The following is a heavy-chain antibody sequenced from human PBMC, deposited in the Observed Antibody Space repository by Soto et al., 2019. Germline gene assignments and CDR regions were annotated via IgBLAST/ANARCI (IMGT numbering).Heavy chain of an antibody. D-gene: IGHD3-10*01. J-gene: IGHJ6*02. V-gene: IGHV3-21*01. Sequence: EVQLVESGGGLVKPGGSLRLSCAASGFTFSSYSMNWVRQAPGKGLEWVSSISSSSSYIYYADSVKGRFTISRDNAKNSLYLQMNSLRAEDTAVYYCARVPGSDDGDSRYYYYGMDVWGQGTTVTVSS. CDR3: ARVPGSDDGDSRYYYYGMDV. CDR2: ISSSSSYI. CDR1: GFTFSSYS.